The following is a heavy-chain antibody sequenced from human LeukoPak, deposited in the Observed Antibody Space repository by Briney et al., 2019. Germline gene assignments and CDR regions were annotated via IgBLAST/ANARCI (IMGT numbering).Heavy chain of an antibody. D-gene: IGHD1-1*01. J-gene: IGHJ4*02. CDR3: ARAGRSYYFDY. CDR2: INPSGGST. Sequence: ASVTISCKASGYTFTSYYMHWVRQAPGQGLEWMGIINPSGGSTSHAQKFQGRVTMTRDTSTRTVYMEMSSLRSEDTAVYYCARAGRSYYFDYWGQGTLVTVS. CDR1: GYTFTSYY. V-gene: IGHV1-46*01.